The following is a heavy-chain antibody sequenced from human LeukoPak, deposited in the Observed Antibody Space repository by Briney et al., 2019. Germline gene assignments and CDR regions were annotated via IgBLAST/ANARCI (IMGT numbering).Heavy chain of an antibody. CDR2: FYSSGAT. V-gene: IGHV4-4*07. D-gene: IGHD1-1*01. Sequence: SETLSLTCTVSGGSISSYTWSWPRQPAGMGLEWIGRFYSSGATNYNPSFESRVTMSVDTSKNQFYLKLKSVTAADTAVYYCARETHNTGWNGDLWGQGTLVTVSS. CDR1: GGSISSYT. CDR3: ARETHNTGWNGDL. J-gene: IGHJ5*02.